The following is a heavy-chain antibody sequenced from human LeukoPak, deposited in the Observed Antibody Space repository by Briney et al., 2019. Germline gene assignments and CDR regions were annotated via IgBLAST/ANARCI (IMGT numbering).Heavy chain of an antibody. D-gene: IGHD3-22*01. CDR3: ATDLGYDSSGYYYSGVY. CDR1: GYTLTELS. V-gene: IGHV1-24*01. Sequence: ASVKVSCKVSGYTLTELSMHWVRQAPGKGLEWMGGFDPEDGETIYAQKFQGGVTMTEDTSTDTAYMELSSLRSEDTAVYYCATDLGYDSSGYYYSGVYWGQGTLVTVSS. CDR2: FDPEDGET. J-gene: IGHJ4*02.